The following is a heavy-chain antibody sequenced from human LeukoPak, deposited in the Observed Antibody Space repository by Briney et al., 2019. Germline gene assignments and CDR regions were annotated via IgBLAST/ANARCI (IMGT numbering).Heavy chain of an antibody. J-gene: IGHJ3*02. Sequence: ASVKVSCKASGGTFSSYAISWVRQAPGQGLEWMGGIIPIFGTANYAQKFQGRVTITTDESTSTAYMELSSLRSEDTAVYYCAREEGCSSGFDASDIWGQGTMVTVSS. D-gene: IGHD6-19*01. CDR2: IIPIFGTA. V-gene: IGHV1-69*05. CDR1: GGTFSSYA. CDR3: AREEGCSSGFDASDI.